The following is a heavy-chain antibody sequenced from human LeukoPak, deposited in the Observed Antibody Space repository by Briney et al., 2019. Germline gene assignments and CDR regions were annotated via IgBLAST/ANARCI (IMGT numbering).Heavy chain of an antibody. CDR2: ISSSGSTT. J-gene: IGHJ4*02. V-gene: IGHV3-48*03. D-gene: IGHD1-26*01. CDR3: ASDGHRGSDFDY. CDR1: GFTFSSYE. Sequence: KPGGSLRLSCAASGFTFSSYEVNWVRQAPGKGLEWVSYISSSGSTTYYADSVKGRFTISRDNAKNSLHLQMNSLRAEDTAAYYCASDGHRGSDFDYWGQGTLVTVSS.